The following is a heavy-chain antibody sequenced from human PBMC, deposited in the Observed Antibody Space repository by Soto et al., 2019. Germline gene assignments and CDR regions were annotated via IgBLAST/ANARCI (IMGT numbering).Heavy chain of an antibody. CDR3: ARDLGPITIFGVVHNWFDP. J-gene: IGHJ5*02. D-gene: IGHD3-3*01. Sequence: SVKVSFMASRYTFTSYGISWVRQAPGQGLEWMGWISAYNGNTNYAQKLQGRVTMTTDTSTSTAYMEMRSLRSDDTAVYYCARDLGPITIFGVVHNWFDPWGQGTLVTVSS. V-gene: IGHV1-18*04. CDR1: RYTFTSYG. CDR2: ISAYNGNT.